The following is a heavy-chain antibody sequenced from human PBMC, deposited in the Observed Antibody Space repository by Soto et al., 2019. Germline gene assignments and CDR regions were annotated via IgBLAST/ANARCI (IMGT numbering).Heavy chain of an antibody. J-gene: IGHJ6*02. CDR2: ISSSSSYI. CDR3: ARDKEYYDFWSGYQVYYYYGMDV. CDR1: GFTFSSYS. D-gene: IGHD3-3*01. Sequence: EVQLVESGGGLVKPGGSLRLSCAASGFTFSSYSMNWVRQAPGKGLEWVSSISSSSSYIYYADSVKGRFTISRDNAKNSLYLQMNRLRAEDTAVYYCARDKEYYDFWSGYQVYYYYGMDVWGQGTTVTVSS. V-gene: IGHV3-21*01.